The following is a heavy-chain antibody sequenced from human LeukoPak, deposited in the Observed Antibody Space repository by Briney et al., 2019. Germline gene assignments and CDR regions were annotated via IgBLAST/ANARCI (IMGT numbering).Heavy chain of an antibody. Sequence: GGSLRLSCASSGFTFSSYTVNWVRQAPGKGLEWVSSISSSSGDIYYADSLRGRFTISRDNAKNSLYLQMNSLRAEDTAVYYCARVGPSDGYVDFWGQGTLVTVSS. D-gene: IGHD5-18*01. V-gene: IGHV3-21*01. CDR2: ISSSSGDI. J-gene: IGHJ4*02. CDR3: ARVGPSDGYVDF. CDR1: GFTFSSYT.